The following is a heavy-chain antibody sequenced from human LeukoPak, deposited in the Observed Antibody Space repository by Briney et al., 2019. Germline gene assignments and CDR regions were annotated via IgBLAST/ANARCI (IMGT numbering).Heavy chain of an antibody. J-gene: IGHJ3*02. Sequence: GRSLRLSCAASGFTFSSYGMHWVRQAPGKGLEWVAVISYDGSNKYYADSVKGRFAISRDNSKNTLYLQMNSLRAEDTAVYYCAKVAHSGSYSGDAFDIWGQGTMVTVSS. CDR2: ISYDGSNK. CDR1: GFTFSSYG. V-gene: IGHV3-30*18. D-gene: IGHD1-26*01. CDR3: AKVAHSGSYSGDAFDI.